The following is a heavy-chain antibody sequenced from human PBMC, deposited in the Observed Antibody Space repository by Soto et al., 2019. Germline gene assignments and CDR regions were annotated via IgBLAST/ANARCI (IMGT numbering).Heavy chain of an antibody. CDR3: ARDRIIGTSYSDY. CDR2: IHSSGTT. CDR1: SGSINGFY. D-gene: IGHD1-7*01. Sequence: PWETLSLTCTVSSGSINGFYWSWVRQPAGKGLEWIGRIHSSGTTNYNPSLKSRVTMSVDTSRNQFSLKLTSVTAADTAVYYCARDRIIGTSYSDYWGQGVLVTVSS. J-gene: IGHJ4*02. V-gene: IGHV4-4*07.